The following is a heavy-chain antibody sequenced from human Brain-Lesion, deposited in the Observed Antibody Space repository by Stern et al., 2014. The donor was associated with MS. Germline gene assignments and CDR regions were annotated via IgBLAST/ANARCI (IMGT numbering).Heavy chain of an antibody. CDR1: GYTLTELP. D-gene: IGHD1-26*01. CDR2: FDTEDGET. J-gene: IGHJ4*02. Sequence: MQLVESGAEVKKPGASVKVSCKVSGYTLTELPMHWVRQAPRKGLEWMGGFDTEDGETIYAQKFQGRVTMTEDTSTDTAYMELSSLRSEDTAVYYCATLSPGAGGNYYRHFDYWGQGTLVTVSS. CDR3: ATLSPGAGGNYYRHFDY. V-gene: IGHV1-24*01.